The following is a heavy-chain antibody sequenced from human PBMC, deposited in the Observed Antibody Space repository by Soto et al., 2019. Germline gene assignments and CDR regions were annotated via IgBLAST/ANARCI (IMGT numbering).Heavy chain of an antibody. CDR3: TTDLFVAVDYDAFDI. V-gene: IGHV3-15*07. Sequence: GGSLRLSCAASGFTFSNAWMNWVRQAPGKGLEWVGRIKSKTDGGTTDYAAPVKGRFTISRDDSKNTLYLQMNSLKTEDTAVYYCTTDLFVAVDYDAFDIWGQGTMVTVSS. D-gene: IGHD6-19*01. J-gene: IGHJ3*02. CDR1: GFTFSNAW. CDR2: IKSKTDGGTT.